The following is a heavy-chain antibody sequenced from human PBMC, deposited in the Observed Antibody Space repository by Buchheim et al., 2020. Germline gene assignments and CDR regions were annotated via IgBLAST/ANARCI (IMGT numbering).Heavy chain of an antibody. V-gene: IGHV3-23*01. J-gene: IGHJ5*02. CDR2: ISGSGGST. CDR3: AKGGGVVLWSSNWFDP. CDR1: GFTFSSYA. Sequence: EVQLLESGGGLVQPGGSLRLSCAASGFTFSSYAMSWVRQAPGKGLEWVSAISGSGGSTYYADSVKGRFTISREHSKNTQDLQMNSLRAEDTAVYYCAKGGGVVLWSSNWFDPWGQGTL. D-gene: IGHD3-10*01.